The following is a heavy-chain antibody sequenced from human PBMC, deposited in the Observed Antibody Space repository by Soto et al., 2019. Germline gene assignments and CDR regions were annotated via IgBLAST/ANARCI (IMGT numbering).Heavy chain of an antibody. V-gene: IGHV4-34*01. J-gene: IGHJ4*02. CDR3: ARGHLAWLALVDY. CDR2: INHSGSI. D-gene: IGHD5-12*01. Sequence: PSETLSLTCAVYGGSFSGLYWSWIRQSPGKGLEWLGEINHSGSIKYNPSLESRVAMSLDTSRNHFSLNLSSVTAADTAVYYCARGHLAWLALVDYWGQGTLVTVSS. CDR1: GGSFSGLY.